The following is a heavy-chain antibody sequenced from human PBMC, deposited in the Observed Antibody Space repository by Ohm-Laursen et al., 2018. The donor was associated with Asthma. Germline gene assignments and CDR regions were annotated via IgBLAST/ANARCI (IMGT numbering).Heavy chain of an antibody. Sequence: SLRLSCAASGLSYSSYAMTWVRQAPGQGLEWLSCISAGGDTTYYADSVKGRFTISRDNSKNTLYLQMNSLRAADTAVYYCATFNWGSRGFDFWGQGALVTVSS. J-gene: IGHJ4*02. V-gene: IGHV3-23*01. CDR3: ATFNWGSRGFDF. D-gene: IGHD7-27*01. CDR1: GLSYSSYA. CDR2: ISAGGDTT.